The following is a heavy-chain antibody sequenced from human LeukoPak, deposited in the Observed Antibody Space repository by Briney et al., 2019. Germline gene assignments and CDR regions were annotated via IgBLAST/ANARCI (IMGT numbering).Heavy chain of an antibody. D-gene: IGHD3-10*02. Sequence: SETLSLTCAVYGGSFSGYYWSWIRQPPGKGLEWMGEINHSGSNNYNPSLKSRPSLKSRDIISVDTSKNQFSLKLNSVTAEDTAVYYCAELGITMIGGVWGKGTTVTISS. CDR1: GGSFSGYY. CDR2: INHSGSN. J-gene: IGHJ6*04. CDR3: AELGITMIGGV. V-gene: IGHV4-34*01.